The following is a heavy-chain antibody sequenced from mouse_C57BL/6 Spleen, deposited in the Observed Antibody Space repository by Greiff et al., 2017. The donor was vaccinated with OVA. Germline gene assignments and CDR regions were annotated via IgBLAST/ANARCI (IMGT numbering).Heavy chain of an antibody. J-gene: IGHJ1*03. CDR2: IDPSDSET. CDR1: GYTFTSYW. V-gene: IGHV1-52*01. Sequence: VQLQQSGAELVRPGSSVKLSCKASGYTFTSYWMHWVKQRPIQGLEWIGNIDPSDSETHYNQKFKDKATLTVDKSSSTAYMQLSSLTSEDSAVYYCARGGITTVGYFDVWGTGTTVTVSS. D-gene: IGHD1-1*01. CDR3: ARGGITTVGYFDV.